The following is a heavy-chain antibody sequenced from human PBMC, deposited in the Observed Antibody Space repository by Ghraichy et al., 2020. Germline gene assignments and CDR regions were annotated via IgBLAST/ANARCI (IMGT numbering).Heavy chain of an antibody. CDR3: ARPYSSGWFDAFDI. CDR1: GFTFSSYW. CDR2: INSDGSST. V-gene: IGHV3-74*01. J-gene: IGHJ3*02. D-gene: IGHD6-19*01. Sequence: GGSLRLSCAASGFTFSSYWMHWVRQAPGKGLVWVSRINSDGSSTSYVDSVKGRFTISRDNAKNTLYLQMNSLRAEDTAVYYCARPYSSGWFDAFDIWGQGTMVTVSS.